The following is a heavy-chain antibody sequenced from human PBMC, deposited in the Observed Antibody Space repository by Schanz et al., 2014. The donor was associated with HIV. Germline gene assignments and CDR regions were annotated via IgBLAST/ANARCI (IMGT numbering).Heavy chain of an antibody. V-gene: IGHV3-30*18. CDR2: ISYDGTNK. Sequence: QVHLVESGGGVVRPGRSLRLSCAASGFTFDSYGMHWVRQAPGKGLEWVAVISYDGTNKVYADSVKGRFTVSRDNSKNTLYLQMTTLRTEDTAVYYCAKPEYDSRGNSQSHFDSWGQGTLVTVSP. CDR3: AKPEYDSRGNSQSHFDS. CDR1: GFTFDSYG. J-gene: IGHJ4*02. D-gene: IGHD3-22*01.